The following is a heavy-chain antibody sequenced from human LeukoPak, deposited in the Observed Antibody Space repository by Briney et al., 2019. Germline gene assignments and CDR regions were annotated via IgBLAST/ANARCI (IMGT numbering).Heavy chain of an antibody. Sequence: QAGGSLRLSCAASGFTFSSYAMSWVRQAPGKGLEWVSAISGSGGSTYYAGSVKGRFTISRDNSKNTLYLQMNSLRAEDTAVYYCLAIVVSAYWGQGTLVTVSS. D-gene: IGHD2-15*01. V-gene: IGHV3-23*01. CDR1: GFTFSSYA. CDR2: ISGSGGST. CDR3: LAIVVSAY. J-gene: IGHJ4*02.